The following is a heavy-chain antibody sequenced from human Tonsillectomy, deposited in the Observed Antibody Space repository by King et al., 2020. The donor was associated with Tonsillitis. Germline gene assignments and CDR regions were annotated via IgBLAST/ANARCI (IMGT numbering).Heavy chain of an antibody. J-gene: IGHJ4*02. D-gene: IGHD2-15*01. Sequence: VQLVESGGGVVHPGRSLRLSCAASGFTFSSYGMHWVRQAPGKGLEWVAVISYDGSNKYYANSVKGRFTMSGDNSKNTLYLQMNSLRAEDTAVYYCAKDLAHCSGGNCYYFDYWGQGTLVTVSS. CDR3: AKDLAHCSGGNCYYFDY. CDR2: ISYDGSNK. V-gene: IGHV3-30*18. CDR1: GFTFSSYG.